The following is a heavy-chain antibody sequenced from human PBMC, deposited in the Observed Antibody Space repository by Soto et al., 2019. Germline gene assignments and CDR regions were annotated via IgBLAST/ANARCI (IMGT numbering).Heavy chain of an antibody. D-gene: IGHD3-3*01. CDR1: GITFNSYA. CDR2: ISYDGNHK. V-gene: IGHV3-30*18. Sequence: PGGSLRLSCAASGITFNSYAMHWVRQAPGKGLEWVALISYDGNHKFYANSVKGRFTISRDSSKSTLFLQMGSLRPEDTAVYYCAKALSDFDFWSGSEFDPWGQGTLVTVSS. CDR3: AKALSDFDFWSGSEFDP. J-gene: IGHJ5*02.